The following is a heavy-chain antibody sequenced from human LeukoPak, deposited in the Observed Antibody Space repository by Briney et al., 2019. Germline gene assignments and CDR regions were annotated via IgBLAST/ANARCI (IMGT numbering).Heavy chain of an antibody. CDR2: INPSGGGA. Sequence: ASVKVSSTASGYTFSICNIHWVRPAPGQGLEWMGIINPSGGGASDTQRFQGRVTMTRDTSTSTLYMELSSLRSEDTAVYYCAREVVAATGLDYWGQGTLVTVSS. V-gene: IGHV1-46*01. CDR3: AREVVAATGLDY. CDR1: GYTFSICN. D-gene: IGHD6-13*01. J-gene: IGHJ4*02.